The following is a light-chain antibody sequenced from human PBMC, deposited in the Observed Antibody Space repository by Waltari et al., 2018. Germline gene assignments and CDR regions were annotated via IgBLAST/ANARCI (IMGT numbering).Light chain of an antibody. V-gene: IGKV1-33*01. CDR2: DAS. J-gene: IGKJ2*01. CDR3: QQYDNLPYT. Sequence: DIQMTPSQSSLSASVGDRVTITCQASQDISNYLNWYQQKPGKAPKLLIYDASTLETGVPSRFSGSGSGTDFTFTISSLQPEDIATYYCQQYDNLPYTFGQGTKLEIK. CDR1: QDISNY.